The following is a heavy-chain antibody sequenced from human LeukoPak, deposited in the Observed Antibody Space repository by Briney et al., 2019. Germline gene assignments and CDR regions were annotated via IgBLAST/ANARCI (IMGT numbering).Heavy chain of an antibody. V-gene: IGHV3-33*01. J-gene: IGHJ4*02. CDR2: IWYDGSNK. CDR1: GFTFSSYG. D-gene: IGHD2-15*01. CDR3: ARDLSGYCSGGSCSSFDY. Sequence: HTGRSLRLSCAASGFTFSSYGMHWVRQAPGKGLEGVAVIWYDGSNKYYADSVKGRFTISRDNSKNTLYLQMNSLRAEDTAVYYCARDLSGYCSGGSCSSFDYWSQGTLVTVSS.